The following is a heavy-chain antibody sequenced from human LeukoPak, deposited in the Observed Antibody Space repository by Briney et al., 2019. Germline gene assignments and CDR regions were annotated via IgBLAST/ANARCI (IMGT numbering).Heavy chain of an antibody. CDR3: ARDGGLHTNFDY. CDR2: IDQYGRAK. Sequence: GGSLRLSCAASGFTFSNYWMSWVRQAPGKGLEWVASIDQYGRAKYYVDSVRGRFTASRDNANNLLYLQMNRLRAEDTAVYYCARDGGLHTNFDYWGQGTLLTVSS. J-gene: IGHJ4*02. V-gene: IGHV3-7*01. CDR1: GFTFSNYW. D-gene: IGHD2-15*01.